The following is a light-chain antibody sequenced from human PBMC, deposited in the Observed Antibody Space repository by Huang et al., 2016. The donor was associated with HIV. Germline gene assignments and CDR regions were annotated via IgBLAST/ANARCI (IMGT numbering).Light chain of an antibody. CDR2: NVS. Sequence: DIVMTQTPLSSPVTLGQSASISCRSSQSLVHSDGNTYLSWLHQRPGQPPRLLIYNVSYRFSGVPDRFSGSGSGTDFTLKINKVQPEDVGVYYCMQATQFPFTFGPGTELDLK. CDR3: MQATQFPFT. V-gene: IGKV2-24*01. CDR1: QSLVHSDGNTY. J-gene: IGKJ3*01.